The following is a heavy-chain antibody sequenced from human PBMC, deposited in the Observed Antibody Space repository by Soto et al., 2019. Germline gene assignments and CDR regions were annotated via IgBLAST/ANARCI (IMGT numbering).Heavy chain of an antibody. CDR3: ARASYDFWSATSYYYYYYGMDV. J-gene: IGHJ6*02. CDR1: GYTFTSYA. CDR2: IIPIFGTA. D-gene: IGHD3-3*01. V-gene: IGHV1-69*06. Sequence: ASVKVSCKASGYTFTSYAMHWVRQAPGQRLEWMGGIIPIFGTANYAQKFQGRVTITADKSTSTAYMELSSLRSEDTAVYYCARASYDFWSATSYYYYYYGMDVWGQGTTVTVSS.